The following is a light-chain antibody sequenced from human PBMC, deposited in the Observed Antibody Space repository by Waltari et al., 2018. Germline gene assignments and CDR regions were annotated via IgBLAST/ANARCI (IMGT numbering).Light chain of an antibody. CDR1: QSVNRA. CDR3: QHFVRLPVT. CDR2: GAS. V-gene: IGKV3-20*01. J-gene: IGKJ1*01. Sequence: IVLTQSPGTLSLSPGERATLSCSASQSVNRALTWYQLKPGQAPRLLIYGASNRATGIPDRFSGSGSGTDFSLTISRLEPEDFAVYYCQHFVRLPVTFGQGTKVEIK.